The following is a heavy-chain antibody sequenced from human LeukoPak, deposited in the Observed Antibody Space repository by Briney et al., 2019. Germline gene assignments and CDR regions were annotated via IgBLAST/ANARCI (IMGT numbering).Heavy chain of an antibody. D-gene: IGHD3-10*01. Sequence: SVKVSCKASGGTFSSYAISWVRQAPGQGLEWMGGIIPIFGTANHAQKFQGRVTITTDESTSTAYMELSSLRSEDTAVYYCARDIPPYYYGSGSSHSGDYWGQGTLVTVSS. V-gene: IGHV1-69*05. CDR2: IIPIFGTA. CDR1: GGTFSSYA. CDR3: ARDIPPYYYGSGSSHSGDY. J-gene: IGHJ4*02.